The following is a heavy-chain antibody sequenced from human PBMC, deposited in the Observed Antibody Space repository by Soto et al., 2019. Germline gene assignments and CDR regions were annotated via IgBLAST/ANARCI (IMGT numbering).Heavy chain of an antibody. D-gene: IGHD3-3*01. V-gene: IGHV1-69*13. Sequence: SSVKVSCKASGGTFSSYAISWVRQAPGQGLEWMGGIIPIFGTANYAQKFQGRVTITADESTSTAYMELSSLRSEDMAVYYCASRRDERFVFEYWGQGTMVTVSS. J-gene: IGHJ4*02. CDR3: ASRRDERFVFEY. CDR1: GGTFSSYA. CDR2: IIPIFGTA.